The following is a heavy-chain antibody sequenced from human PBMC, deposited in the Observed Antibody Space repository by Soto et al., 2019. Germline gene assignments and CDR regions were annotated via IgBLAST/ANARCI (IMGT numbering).Heavy chain of an antibody. CDR2: IYYSGST. Sequence: QVQLQASGPGLVKPSQTLSLTCTVSGGSISSGGYYWSWIRQHPGKGLEWIGYIYYSGSTYYNPSLKSRVTISVDTSKNQFTLKLSSVTAADTAVYYCARDLMYGDSRRSAFDIWGQGTMVTVSS. CDR1: GGSISSGGYY. D-gene: IGHD4-17*01. CDR3: ARDLMYGDSRRSAFDI. V-gene: IGHV4-31*03. J-gene: IGHJ3*02.